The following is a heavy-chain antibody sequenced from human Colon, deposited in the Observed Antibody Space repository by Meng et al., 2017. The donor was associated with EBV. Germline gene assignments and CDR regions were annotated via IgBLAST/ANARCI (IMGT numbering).Heavy chain of an antibody. CDR2: IYYSGGT. J-gene: IGHJ4*02. Sequence: QVHLQESGPGLVKPPQTLSLTCTVSGCSRSSGGYYLTWIRQHPGKGLEWFGHIYYSGGTFYNPSLKRRVIISIDTSKNQFSLNLRSVTAADTAVYYCARVSSGWDYFDYWGQGTLVTVAS. D-gene: IGHD6-19*01. CDR3: ARVSSGWDYFDY. V-gene: IGHV4-31*03. CDR1: GCSRSSGGYY.